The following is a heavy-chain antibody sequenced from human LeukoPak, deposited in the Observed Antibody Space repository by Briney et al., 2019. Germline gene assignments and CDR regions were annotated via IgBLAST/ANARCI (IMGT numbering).Heavy chain of an antibody. D-gene: IGHD1-26*01. CDR1: GFTFSSYA. CDR2: ISYDGSNR. J-gene: IGHJ3*02. CDR3: ARDDPSFGSGSYWLGAFDI. Sequence: GGSLRLSCAASGFTFSSYAMHWVRQAPGKGLEWVAVISYDGSNRYYADSVKGRFTISRDNSKNTLYLQMNSLRAEDTAVYYCARDDPSFGSGSYWLGAFDIWGQGTMVTVSS. V-gene: IGHV3-30-3*01.